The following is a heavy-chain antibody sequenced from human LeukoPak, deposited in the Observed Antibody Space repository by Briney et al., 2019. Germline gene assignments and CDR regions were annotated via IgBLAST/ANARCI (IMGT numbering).Heavy chain of an antibody. J-gene: IGHJ4*02. Sequence: PGGSLRLSCAASGFTFSSYAMHWVRQAPGKGLEWVAAISYDGSNKYYADSVKGRFTISRDNSKNTLYLQMNSLRAEDTAVYYCARDVDIVVVVAATLDYWGQGTLVTVSS. CDR2: ISYDGSNK. CDR3: ARDVDIVVVVAATLDY. V-gene: IGHV3-30-3*01. D-gene: IGHD2-15*01. CDR1: GFTFSSYA.